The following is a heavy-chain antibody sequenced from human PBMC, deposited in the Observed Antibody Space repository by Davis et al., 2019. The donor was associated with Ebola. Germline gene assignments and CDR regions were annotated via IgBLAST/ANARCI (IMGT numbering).Heavy chain of an antibody. D-gene: IGHD6-13*01. CDR1: GFTVRNNH. CDR2: FYRGGPT. CDR3: AKDNVWAAAARPHYYYYGMDV. J-gene: IGHJ6*02. Sequence: GESLKISCAASGFTVRNNHISWVRQAPGKGLEWVSVFYRGGPTHYADSVQGRFTISRDDSKNTLSLQMNSLRAEDTAVYYCAKDNVWAAAARPHYYYYGMDVWGQGTTVTVSS. V-gene: IGHV3-66*01.